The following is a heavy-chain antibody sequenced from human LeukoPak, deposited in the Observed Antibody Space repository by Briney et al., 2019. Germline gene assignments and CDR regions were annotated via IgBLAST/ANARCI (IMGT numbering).Heavy chain of an antibody. Sequence: PSETLSLTCTVSGGSISSSSYYWGWIRQPPGKGLEWIGSIYYSGSTYYNPSLKSRVTISVDTSKNQFSLKLSSVTAADTAVYYCARAGYSSSWYGYYWSQGTLVTVSS. CDR1: GGSISSSSYY. V-gene: IGHV4-39*07. CDR2: IYYSGST. J-gene: IGHJ4*02. D-gene: IGHD6-13*01. CDR3: ARAGYSSSWYGYY.